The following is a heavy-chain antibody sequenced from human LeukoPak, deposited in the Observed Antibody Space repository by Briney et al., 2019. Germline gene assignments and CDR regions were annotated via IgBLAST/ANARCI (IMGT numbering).Heavy chain of an antibody. CDR2: INSDGSEG. CDR3: ARSSYSSSSSV. D-gene: IGHD6-6*01. J-gene: IGHJ3*01. Sequence: GGSLRLSCAVSGFTFSGFWMSWSRQAPGKGLEWVASINSDGSEGYYADVVKGRFTISKDNAKNSLYLQINSLRAEDTAVYYCARSSYSSSSSVWGQGTMVTVSS. V-gene: IGHV3-7*03. CDR1: GFTFSGFW.